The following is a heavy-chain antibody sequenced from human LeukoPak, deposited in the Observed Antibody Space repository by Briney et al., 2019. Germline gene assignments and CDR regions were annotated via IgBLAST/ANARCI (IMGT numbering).Heavy chain of an antibody. D-gene: IGHD2-15*01. CDR2: MTPNSGNT. J-gene: IGHJ4*02. Sequence: ASVKVSCKASGYTFTNYDINWLRQGTGQGLEWMAWMTPNSGNTGHEQKFQGRLTMTTDTSTSTAYMELRSLRSDDTAVYYCARTIPPLHHGGYWGQGTLVTVSS. CDR1: GYTFTNYD. V-gene: IGHV1-8*01. CDR3: ARTIPPLHHGGY.